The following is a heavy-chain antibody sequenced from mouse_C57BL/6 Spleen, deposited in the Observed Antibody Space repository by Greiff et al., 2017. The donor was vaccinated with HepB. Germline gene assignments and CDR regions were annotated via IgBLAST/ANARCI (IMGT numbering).Heavy chain of an antibody. V-gene: IGHV5-17*01. CDR1: GFTFSDYG. CDR3: TRRVTTVVATNAMDY. Sequence: DVQLVESGGGLVKPGGSLKLSCAASGFTFSDYGMHWVRQAPEKGLEWVAYISSGSSTIYYADTVKGRFTISRDNAKNTLFLQMTSLRSEDTAMYYCTRRVTTVVATNAMDYWGQGTSVTVSS. D-gene: IGHD1-1*01. CDR2: ISSGSSTI. J-gene: IGHJ4*01.